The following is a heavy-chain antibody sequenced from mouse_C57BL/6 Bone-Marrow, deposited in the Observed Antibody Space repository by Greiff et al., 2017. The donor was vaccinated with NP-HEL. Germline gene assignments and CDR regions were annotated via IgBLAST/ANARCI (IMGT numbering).Heavy chain of an antibody. Sequence: EVMLVESGGDLVKPGGSLKLSCAASGFTFSSYGMSWVRQTPDKRLEWVATISSGGSYTYYPDSVKGRFTISRDNAKNTLYLQMSSLKSEDTAMYYCARRLPYYYAMDYWGQGTSVTVSS. CDR3: ARRLPYYYAMDY. V-gene: IGHV5-6*02. J-gene: IGHJ4*01. CDR1: GFTFSSYG. CDR2: ISSGGSYT.